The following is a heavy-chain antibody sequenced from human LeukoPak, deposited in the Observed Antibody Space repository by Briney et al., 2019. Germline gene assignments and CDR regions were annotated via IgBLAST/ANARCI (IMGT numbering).Heavy chain of an antibody. V-gene: IGHV3-23*01. Sequence: PGGSLRLSCAASGFTFSSYAMSCVRQAPGKGREWVSSISGSVGSTYYADSVKGRFTISRDNSKNTLYLQMNSLRAEDTAVYYCAKDAPVNIVVVPAANSWGQGTLVTVSS. J-gene: IGHJ4*02. CDR2: ISGSVGST. CDR1: GFTFSSYA. D-gene: IGHD2-2*01. CDR3: AKDAPVNIVVVPAANS.